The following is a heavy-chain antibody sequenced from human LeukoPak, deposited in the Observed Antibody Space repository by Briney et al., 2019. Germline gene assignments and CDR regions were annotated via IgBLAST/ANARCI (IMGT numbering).Heavy chain of an antibody. D-gene: IGHD3-10*02. Sequence: GGSLRLSCEASGFTFSSYEMNWVRQAPGQGLEWVSYISSSGSNIYYADSVKGRFTISTDNAKNSLYLQMNSLRAEDTAVYYCAELGITMIGGVWGKGTTVTISS. CDR2: ISSSGSNI. J-gene: IGHJ6*04. CDR1: GFTFSSYE. CDR3: AELGITMIGGV. V-gene: IGHV3-48*03.